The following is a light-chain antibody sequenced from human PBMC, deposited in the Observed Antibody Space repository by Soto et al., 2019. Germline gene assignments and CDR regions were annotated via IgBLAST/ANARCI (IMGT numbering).Light chain of an antibody. Sequence: EIVLTQSPGSLFLSPGERATLSCRASQSLTTSYLAWYHHKPGQSPRLLIYGASSRATGIPDRFSGSGSGTDFTLTISRLEPEDFAVYYCQHYGSSWTFGQGTKVDI. V-gene: IGKV3-20*01. CDR1: QSLTTSY. J-gene: IGKJ1*01. CDR2: GAS. CDR3: QHYGSSWT.